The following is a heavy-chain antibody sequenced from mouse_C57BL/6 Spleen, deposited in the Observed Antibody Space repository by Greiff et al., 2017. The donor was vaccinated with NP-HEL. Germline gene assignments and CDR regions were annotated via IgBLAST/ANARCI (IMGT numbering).Heavy chain of an antibody. D-gene: IGHD1-1*01. J-gene: IGHJ1*03. CDR2: IHPSDSDT. CDR1: GYTFTSYW. Sequence: QVQLKQPGAELVKPGASVKVSCKASGYTFTSYWMHWVKQRPGQGLEWIGRIHPSDSDTNYNQKFKGKATLTVDKSSSTAYMQLSSLTSEDSAVYYCAIGDFYYGSSYWYFDVWGTGTTVTVSS. V-gene: IGHV1-74*01. CDR3: AIGDFYYGSSYWYFDV.